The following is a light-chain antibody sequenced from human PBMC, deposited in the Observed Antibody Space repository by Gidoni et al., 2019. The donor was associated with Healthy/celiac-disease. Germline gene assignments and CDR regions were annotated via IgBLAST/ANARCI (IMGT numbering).Light chain of an antibody. CDR3: CSYAGSSTWV. CDR2: EVS. Sequence: QSALTQPASVSGSPGQSITIYCTGTSSDVWSYNLVSWYQQHPGKAPKLMIYEVSKRPSGVSNRFSGSKSGNTASLTISGLQAEDEADYYCCSYAGSSTWVFGGGTKLTVL. J-gene: IGLJ3*02. V-gene: IGLV2-23*02. CDR1: SSDVWSYNL.